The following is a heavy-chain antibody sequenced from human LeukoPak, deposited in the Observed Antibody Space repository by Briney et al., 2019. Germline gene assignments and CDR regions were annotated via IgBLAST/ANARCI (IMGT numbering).Heavy chain of an antibody. CDR3: ARAGIVGATSYY. Sequence: KTGGSLRLSCAASGFTFSSYSMNWVRQAPGKGLEWVSSISSSSSYIYYADSVKGRFTISRDNAKNSLYLQMNSLRAEDTAVYYCARAGIVGATSYYWGQGTLVTVSS. CDR1: GFTFSSYS. CDR2: ISSSSSYI. J-gene: IGHJ4*02. D-gene: IGHD1-26*01. V-gene: IGHV3-21*01.